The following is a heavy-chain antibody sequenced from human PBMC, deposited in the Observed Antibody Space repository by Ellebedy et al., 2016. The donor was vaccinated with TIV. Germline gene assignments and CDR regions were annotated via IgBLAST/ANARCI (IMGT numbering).Heavy chain of an antibody. J-gene: IGHJ4*02. Sequence: ASVKVSXXASGYSFTSYGISWVRQAPGQGLEWMGWISAYNDNTNYAQKLQGRVTMTTDTSTSTAYMELRSLRSDDTAVYYCARGGIYYGSGIIDYWGQGTLVTVSS. CDR3: ARGGIYYGSGIIDY. V-gene: IGHV1-18*01. D-gene: IGHD3-10*01. CDR2: ISAYNDNT. CDR1: GYSFTSYG.